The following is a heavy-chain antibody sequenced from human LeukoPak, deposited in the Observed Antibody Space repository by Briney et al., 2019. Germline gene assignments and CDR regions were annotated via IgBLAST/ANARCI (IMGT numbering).Heavy chain of an antibody. CDR2: NSYSGNS. CDR3: VRLHDSRGYYSDS. CDR1: GGSINSGSFY. V-gene: IGHV4-39*01. Sequence: SETLSLTCTVSGGSINSGSFYWGWIRQPPGKGLKWIGLNSYSGNSYYNPSLKSRVTVSVDTSNSLFSLMLSSVTAADTAVYYCVRLHDSRGYYSDSWGQGTLVTVSS. D-gene: IGHD3-22*01. J-gene: IGHJ5*01.